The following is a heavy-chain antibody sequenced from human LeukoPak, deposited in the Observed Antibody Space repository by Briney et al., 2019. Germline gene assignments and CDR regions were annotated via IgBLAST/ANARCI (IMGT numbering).Heavy chain of an antibody. CDR1: GFTFSTYS. Sequence: GGSLRLSCAASGFTFSTYSMNWVRQAPGKGLEWVSSIISSSNYIYYADSVKGRFTISRDNAKNSLYLQMNSLRAEDTAVFYCARGHNYYDSSGYLSSVPLFDYWGRGTLVTVSS. V-gene: IGHV3-21*01. CDR3: ARGHNYYDSSGYLSSVPLFDY. J-gene: IGHJ4*02. D-gene: IGHD3-22*01. CDR2: IISSSNYI.